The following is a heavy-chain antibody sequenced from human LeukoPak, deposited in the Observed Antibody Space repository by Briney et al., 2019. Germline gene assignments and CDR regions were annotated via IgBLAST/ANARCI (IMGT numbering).Heavy chain of an antibody. CDR3: ARDKGDYDTSGSLFVF. CDR1: GFTFSGYW. D-gene: IGHD3-22*01. CDR2: IKQDGSEK. J-gene: IGHJ4*02. V-gene: IGHV3-7*03. Sequence: GGSLRLSCAASGFTFSGYWMSWVRQVPRKRLEWVANIKQDGSEKYYVDSVKGRFTISRDNAKNSLYLQMNSLRAEDTAVYYCARDKGDYDTSGSLFVFGGQGTLVTVSS.